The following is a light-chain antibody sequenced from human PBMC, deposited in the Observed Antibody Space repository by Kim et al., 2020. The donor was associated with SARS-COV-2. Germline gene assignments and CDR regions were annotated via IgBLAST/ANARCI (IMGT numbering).Light chain of an antibody. CDR1: NLGDKY. V-gene: IGLV3-1*01. CDR2: QHT. CDR3: QAWDSGTAV. J-gene: IGLJ2*01. Sequence: SYELTQPPSVSVSPGQTASITCSGPNLGDKYAYWYQQKPGQSPVLVIYQHTKRPSGISQRFSGFSSGNTATLTISPAQTIDEADYYCQAWDSGTAVFGGGTKLTVL.